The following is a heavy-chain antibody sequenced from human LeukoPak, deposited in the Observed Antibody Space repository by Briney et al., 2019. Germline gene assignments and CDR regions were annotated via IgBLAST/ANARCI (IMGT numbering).Heavy chain of an antibody. D-gene: IGHD3-22*01. V-gene: IGHV1-69*04. Sequence: ASVKVSCKASGGTFSSYAISWVRQAPGQGLEWMGRIIPILGTANYAQKFQGRVTITADKSTSTAYMELSSLRSEDTAVYYCARDLFFDSSGYDYWGQGTLVTVSS. CDR2: IIPILGTA. CDR3: ARDLFFDSSGYDY. J-gene: IGHJ4*02. CDR1: GGTFSSYA.